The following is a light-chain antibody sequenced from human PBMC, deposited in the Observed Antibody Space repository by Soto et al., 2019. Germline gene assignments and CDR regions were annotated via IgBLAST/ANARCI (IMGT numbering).Light chain of an antibody. J-gene: IGKJ1*01. V-gene: IGKV1-39*01. CDR3: QKSYKSPRT. Sequence: DIQMTQSPSSLSASIGDRVTITCRASQTIIRYLNWYQQKPGKAPRLMIDAASSLQSGVPSRFSGSGSGTYFSLTVSSLQPEDFATYYCQKSYKSPRTFGQGTRVEIK. CDR1: QTIIRY. CDR2: AAS.